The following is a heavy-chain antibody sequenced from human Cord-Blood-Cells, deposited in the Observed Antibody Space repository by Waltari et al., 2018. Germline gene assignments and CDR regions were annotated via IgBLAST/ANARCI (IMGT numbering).Heavy chain of an antibody. Sequence: QVQLQQWGAGLLKPSETLSLTCAVYGGSFSGYYCSRFSQSPGKGLEWIGEINHSGSTNYNPSLKSRVTISVDTSKNQFSLKLSSVTAADTAVYYCARGYGGNSRPDGWTYDWFDPWGQGTLVTVSS. D-gene: IGHD4-17*01. CDR1: GGSFSGYY. V-gene: IGHV4-34*01. CDR2: INHSGST. CDR3: ARGYGGNSRPDGWTYDWFDP. J-gene: IGHJ5*02.